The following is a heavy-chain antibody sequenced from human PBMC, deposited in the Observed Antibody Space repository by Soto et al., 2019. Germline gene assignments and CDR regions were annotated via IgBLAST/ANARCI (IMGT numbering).Heavy chain of an antibody. CDR1: GYNFNGYY. CDR2: MNPNTGGA. V-gene: IGHV1-2*02. Sequence: ASVKVSCKASGYNFNGYYIHWVRQAPGQGLEWMGWMNPNTGGANYAQKFQGKVIMTTDTSISTAYLELRSLTSDDTAVYYCAKVISTIGSKQWLAQTKHQALDYWGQGTRVTV. CDR3: AKVISTIGSKQWLAQTKHQALDY. D-gene: IGHD6-19*01. J-gene: IGHJ4*02.